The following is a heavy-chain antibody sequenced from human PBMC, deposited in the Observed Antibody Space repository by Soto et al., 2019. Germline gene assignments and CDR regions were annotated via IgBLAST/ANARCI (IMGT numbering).Heavy chain of an antibody. Sequence: QVQLVESGGGLVKPGGSLRLSCAASGFTFSDYYMSWIRQAPGKGLEWVSYISSSGSTIYYADSVKGRFTISRDNAKNSLYLPMNSLGDEDTAVYYCARPEGYGRSLYCDLWGRGTLVTVSS. J-gene: IGHJ2*01. CDR2: ISSSGSTI. V-gene: IGHV3-11*01. D-gene: IGHD5-12*01. CDR3: ARPEGYGRSLYCDL. CDR1: GFTFSDYY.